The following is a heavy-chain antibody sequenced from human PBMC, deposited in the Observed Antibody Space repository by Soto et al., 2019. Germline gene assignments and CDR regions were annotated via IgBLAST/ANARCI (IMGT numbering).Heavy chain of an antibody. Sequence: ASVKVSCKASGGTFSSHNIIWVRQAPGQGLEWMGRIIPILGIANYAQTFKGRVTITADKSTSTAYRALRSLGSEDTAVYYCARERIIDYYYMDVWGKGTTVTVSS. CDR1: GGTFSSHN. CDR3: ARERIIDYYYMDV. CDR2: IIPILGIA. V-gene: IGHV1-69*04. D-gene: IGHD2-15*01. J-gene: IGHJ6*03.